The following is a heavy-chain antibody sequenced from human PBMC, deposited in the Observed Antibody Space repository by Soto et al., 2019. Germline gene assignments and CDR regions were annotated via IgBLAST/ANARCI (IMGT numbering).Heavy chain of an antibody. CDR1: GYSFTSYW. J-gene: IGHJ4*02. D-gene: IGHD3-9*01. CDR3: ARSAGRDDILTGYSFGY. CDR2: ICPGDSDT. Sequence: GESLKISCKGSGYSFTSYWIGWVRQMPGKGLEWMGIICPGDSDTRYSPSFQGQVTISADKSISTAYLQWSSLKASDTAMYYCARSAGRDDILTGYSFGYWGQGTLVTVSS. V-gene: IGHV5-51*01.